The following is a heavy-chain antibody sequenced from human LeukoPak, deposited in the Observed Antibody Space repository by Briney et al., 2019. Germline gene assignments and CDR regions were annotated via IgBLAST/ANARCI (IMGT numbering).Heavy chain of an antibody. CDR1: GFTFSSYS. Sequence: GGSLRLSCAASGFTFSSYSMNWVRQAPGKGLEWVSSISSSSSYIYYADSVKGRFTISRDNAKNSLYLQTNSLRAEDTGVYYCARSGTYNWFDPWGQGTLVTVSS. D-gene: IGHD1-26*01. V-gene: IGHV3-21*01. CDR3: ARSGTYNWFDP. J-gene: IGHJ5*02. CDR2: ISSSSSYI.